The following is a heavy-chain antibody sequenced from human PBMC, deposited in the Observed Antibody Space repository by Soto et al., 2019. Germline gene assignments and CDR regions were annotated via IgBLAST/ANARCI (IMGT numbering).Heavy chain of an antibody. J-gene: IGHJ4*02. CDR1: GFTFTSSA. CDR2: IVVGSGNT. Sequence: GASVKVSCKASGFTFTSSAVQWVRQARGQRHEWIGWIVVGSGNTNYAQKFQERVTITRDMSTSTAYMELSSLRSEDTAVYYCASAAYYDILTGYFTIPAFDYWGQGTLVTVSS. CDR3: ASAAYYDILTGYFTIPAFDY. D-gene: IGHD3-9*01. V-gene: IGHV1-58*01.